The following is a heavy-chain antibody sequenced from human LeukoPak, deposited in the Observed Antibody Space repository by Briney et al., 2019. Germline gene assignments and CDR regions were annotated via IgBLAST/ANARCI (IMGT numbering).Heavy chain of an antibody. Sequence: KPSETLSLTCTVSGGSMINYYWGWIRQPPGKGLEWIAYIYYSGSTNYNSSLKGRVTISVDTSKNQFSLKLASMTAADTAVYYCARLFGVASFGPWGQGTLVTVSS. CDR1: GGSMINYY. J-gene: IGHJ5*02. CDR3: ARLFGVASFGP. V-gene: IGHV4-59*08. D-gene: IGHD3-3*01. CDR2: IYYSGST.